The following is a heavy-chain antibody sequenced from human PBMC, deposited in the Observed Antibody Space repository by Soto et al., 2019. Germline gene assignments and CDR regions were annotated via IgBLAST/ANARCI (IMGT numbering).Heavy chain of an antibody. D-gene: IGHD3-22*01. J-gene: IGHJ6*02. CDR3: AADESPSYYYDETRLHYGMDV. CDR1: GFTYNSSA. V-gene: IGHV1-58*01. CDR2: IVVGSGNT. Sequence: EASVKVSCKDSGFTYNSSAVQWVRQEQEQRLEWIGWIVVGSGNTNYAQKFQERVTITRDMSTSTAYMELSSLRSEDTAVYYCAADESPSYYYDETRLHYGMDVWGQGTTVTVSS.